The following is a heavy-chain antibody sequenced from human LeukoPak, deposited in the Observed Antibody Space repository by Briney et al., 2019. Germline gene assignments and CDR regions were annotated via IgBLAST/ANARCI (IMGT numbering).Heavy chain of an antibody. CDR1: GYTFTGYY. Sequence: GESLKISCKGSGYTFTGYYMHWVRQAPGQGLEWMGWINPNSGGTNYAQKFQGWVTMTRDTSISTAYMELSRLRSDDTAVYYCARADYGGNSFAFDIWGQGTMVTVSS. CDR3: ARADYGGNSFAFDI. V-gene: IGHV1-2*04. CDR2: INPNSGGT. D-gene: IGHD4-23*01. J-gene: IGHJ3*02.